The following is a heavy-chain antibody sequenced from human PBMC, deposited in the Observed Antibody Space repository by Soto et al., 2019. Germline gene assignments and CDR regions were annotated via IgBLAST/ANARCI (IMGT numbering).Heavy chain of an antibody. V-gene: IGHV3-30*18. Sequence: GGSLRLSCAASGFTFSSYGMHWVRQAPGKGLEWVAVISYDGSNKYYADSVKGRFTISRDNSKNTLYLQMNSLRAEDTAVYYCAKIIAAAGPGDFDYWGQGTLVTVSS. J-gene: IGHJ4*02. CDR1: GFTFSSYG. CDR2: ISYDGSNK. CDR3: AKIIAAAGPGDFDY. D-gene: IGHD6-13*01.